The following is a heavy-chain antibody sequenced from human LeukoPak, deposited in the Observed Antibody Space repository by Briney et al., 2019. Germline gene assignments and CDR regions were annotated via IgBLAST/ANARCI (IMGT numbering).Heavy chain of an antibody. D-gene: IGHD4-23*01. V-gene: IGHV3-48*04. Sequence: GGSLRLSCAASGFTFSDYIINWVRQAPGKGLEWISYISSSGGTIYYADSVKGRFTISRDNTDNSLFLQMSSLRAEDTAVYYCARENGGEEFDYWGQGTLVTVSS. CDR3: ARENGGEEFDY. J-gene: IGHJ4*02. CDR2: ISSSGGTI. CDR1: GFTFSDYI.